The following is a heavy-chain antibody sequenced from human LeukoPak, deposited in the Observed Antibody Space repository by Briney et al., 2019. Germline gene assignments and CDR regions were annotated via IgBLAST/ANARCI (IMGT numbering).Heavy chain of an antibody. Sequence: SETLSLTCTVSGGSITGATNYWSWIRQPAGKGLEWIGRIYTRDSTNYNPSLKSRVTISVDTSKNQFSLKLSSVTAADTAVYYCARLDVVVVPANPKTSFDYWGQGTLVTVSS. V-gene: IGHV4-61*02. CDR2: IYTRDST. D-gene: IGHD2-2*01. CDR3: ARLDVVVVPANPKTSFDY. CDR1: GGSITGATNY. J-gene: IGHJ4*02.